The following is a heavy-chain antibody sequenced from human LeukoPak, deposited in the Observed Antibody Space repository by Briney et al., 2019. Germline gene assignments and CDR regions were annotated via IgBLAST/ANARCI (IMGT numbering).Heavy chain of an antibody. CDR1: GDSVSSNSAA. CDR3: ARNAMVRGASNWFDP. D-gene: IGHD3-10*01. CDR2: TYYRSKWYN. V-gene: IGHV6-1*01. J-gene: IGHJ5*02. Sequence: SQTLSLTCAISGDSVSSNSAAWNWIRQSPSRGLEWLGWTYYRSKWYNDYAVSVKSRITINPDTSKNQFSLQLNSVTPEDTAVYYCARNAMVRGASNWFDPWGQGTLVTVSS.